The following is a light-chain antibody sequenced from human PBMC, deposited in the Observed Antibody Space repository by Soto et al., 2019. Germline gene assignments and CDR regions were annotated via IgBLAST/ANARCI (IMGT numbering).Light chain of an antibody. CDR3: QQYGSSST. J-gene: IGKJ5*01. CDR1: ESVSTN. V-gene: IGKV3-15*01. CDR2: GAS. Sequence: EIVMTQSPATLSVSPGERVTLSCRASESVSTNLAWYQQKAGQAPGLLIYGASTRATGIPARFSGSGSGTDFTLTISRLEPEDFAVYYCQQYGSSSTFGQGTRLEIK.